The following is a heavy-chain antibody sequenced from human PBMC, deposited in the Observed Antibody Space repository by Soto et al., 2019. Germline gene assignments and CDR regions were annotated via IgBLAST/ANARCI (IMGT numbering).Heavy chain of an antibody. CDR1: NGSISGFY. V-gene: IGHV4-59*12. CDR2: IHYSGRT. J-gene: IGHJ4*02. D-gene: IGHD1-26*01. CDR3: VRVGVGIGNHFDS. Sequence: SETLSLTCTVSNGSISGFYWTWIRQPPGKILEWIGYIHYSGRTDYNPSLTSRATMSVDTSKNQFSLNLKSITAADTAVYYCVRVGVGIGNHFDSWGRGTLVTVSS.